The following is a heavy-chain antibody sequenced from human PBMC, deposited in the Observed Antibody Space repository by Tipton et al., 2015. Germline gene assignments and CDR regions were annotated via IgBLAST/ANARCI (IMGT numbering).Heavy chain of an antibody. V-gene: IGHV4-61*01. CDR1: GGSVTSGSYY. J-gene: IGHJ3*02. D-gene: IGHD2-2*03. CDR2: IQYSGST. Sequence: TLSLTCAVEGGSVTSGSYYWSWIRQPPGKELEWIGYIQYSGSTNYNPSLESRVTMSIDTSKNQFSLTLTSVTAADTAVYYCARQTYGYCTSSNCYDGAFDIWGQGTVVTVSP. CDR3: ARQTYGYCTSSNCYDGAFDI.